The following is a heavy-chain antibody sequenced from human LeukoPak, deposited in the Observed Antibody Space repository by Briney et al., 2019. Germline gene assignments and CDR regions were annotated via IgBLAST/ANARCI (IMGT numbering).Heavy chain of an antibody. CDR2: IYSGGST. D-gene: IGHD6-19*01. V-gene: IGHV3-66*04. Sequence: GGSLRLSCAASEFSVGSNYMTWVRQAPGKGLEWVSLIYSGGSTYYADSVKGRFTISRDNSKNTLYLQMNSLRAEDTAVYFCARRSGVAVAGAFDYWGQGTLVTVSS. CDR1: EFSVGSNY. CDR3: ARRSGVAVAGAFDY. J-gene: IGHJ4*02.